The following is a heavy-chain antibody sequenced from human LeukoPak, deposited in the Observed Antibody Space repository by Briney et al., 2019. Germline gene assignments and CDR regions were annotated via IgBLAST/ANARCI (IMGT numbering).Heavy chain of an antibody. CDR1: GFTFSSYA. D-gene: IGHD5-12*01. CDR3: ANGDSGSDQPFDY. V-gene: IGHV3-23*01. Sequence: PGGSLRLSCAASGFTFSSYAMSSVRHAPGKGLEWVSAISGSVGSTYYADSVKGRFTISRDNSNNTLYLQMNSLRAQDTAVYYCANGDSGSDQPFDYSGQGTLVTVSS. CDR2: ISGSVGST. J-gene: IGHJ4*02.